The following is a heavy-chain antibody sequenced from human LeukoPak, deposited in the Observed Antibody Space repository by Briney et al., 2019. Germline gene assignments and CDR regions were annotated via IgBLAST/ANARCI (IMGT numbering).Heavy chain of an antibody. Sequence: SETLSLTCAVYGGSFSGYYWSWIRQPPGKGLEWIGYIYYSGSTNYNPSLKSRVTISVDTSKNQFSLKLSSVTAAETAVYYCAREGRYRYGYNEYHSYMDIWGKGTTVTVSS. CDR3: AREGRYRYGYNEYHSYMDI. J-gene: IGHJ6*03. V-gene: IGHV4-59*01. CDR2: IYYSGST. CDR1: GGSFSGYY. D-gene: IGHD5-24*01.